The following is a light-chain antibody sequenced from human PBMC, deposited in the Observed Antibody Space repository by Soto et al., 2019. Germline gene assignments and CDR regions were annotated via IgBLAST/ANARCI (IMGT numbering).Light chain of an antibody. CDR1: QSVSNN. V-gene: IGKV3-15*01. Sequence: EIVMTQSPATLSVSPGERATLSCRASQSVSNNLAWYQQKPGQTPRLLIYGASTRATGIPVRFSGSGSGTDFTLSISSLQAEDVAVYYCQQYYSTPHTFGQGTKLEIK. CDR2: GAS. CDR3: QQYYSTPHT. J-gene: IGKJ2*01.